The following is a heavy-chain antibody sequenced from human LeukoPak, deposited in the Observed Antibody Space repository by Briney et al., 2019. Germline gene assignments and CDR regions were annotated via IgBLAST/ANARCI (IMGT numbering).Heavy chain of an antibody. CDR1: SGSFNGYY. CDR2: INHSGST. V-gene: IGHV4-34*01. J-gene: IGHJ6*03. CDR3: ARGAASPTHYNYYMDI. Sequence: SETLSLTCAVFSGSFNGYYWSWVRQAPGKGLEWLGEINHSGSTNYDPSLKGRLTLSVDTSKNQFSLRLSSVTAADTAVYYCARGAASPTHYNYYMDIWDNGTTVTVSS.